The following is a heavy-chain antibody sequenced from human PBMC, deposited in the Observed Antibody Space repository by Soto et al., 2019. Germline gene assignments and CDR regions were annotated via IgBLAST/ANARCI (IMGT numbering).Heavy chain of an antibody. D-gene: IGHD2-2*01. CDR2: ISYDGSNT. V-gene: IGHV3-30-3*01. CDR3: ARGGNIVVVPALLDV. CDR1: GFTFSSYA. Sequence: QVQPVESGGGVVQPGRSLRLSCAASGFTFSSYAMHWVRQAPGKGLEWVALISYDGSNTFYADSVKGRFTFSRDNSKNTLYLQMISLRAEDTAVYYCARGGNIVVVPALLDVWGQGTTVTVSS. J-gene: IGHJ6*02.